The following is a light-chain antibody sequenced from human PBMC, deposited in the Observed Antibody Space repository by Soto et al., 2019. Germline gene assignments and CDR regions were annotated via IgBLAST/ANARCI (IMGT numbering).Light chain of an antibody. CDR3: QQAISFPLT. Sequence: GDRVPITCPASQRISSWLAWYQQKPGKAPDLLIFAASSLQSCVPPRFSGSESGTEFTLTISSLQPEDFATYYCQQAISFPLTFGQGTKVDI. CDR1: QRISSW. J-gene: IGKJ1*01. V-gene: IGKV1-12*01. CDR2: AAS.